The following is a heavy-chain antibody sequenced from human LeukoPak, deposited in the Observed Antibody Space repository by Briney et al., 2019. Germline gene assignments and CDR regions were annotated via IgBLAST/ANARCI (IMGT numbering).Heavy chain of an antibody. V-gene: IGHV3-33*01. D-gene: IGHD5-18*01. J-gene: IGHJ4*02. Sequence: GRSLRLSCAASGFTFSSYGMHWVRQAPGKGLEWVAVIWYDGSNKYYADSVKGRFTISRDNSKNTLYLQMNSLRAEDTAVYYCARGEDSYGYFDYWGQGTLVTVSS. CDR1: GFTFSSYG. CDR3: ARGEDSYGYFDY. CDR2: IWYDGSNK.